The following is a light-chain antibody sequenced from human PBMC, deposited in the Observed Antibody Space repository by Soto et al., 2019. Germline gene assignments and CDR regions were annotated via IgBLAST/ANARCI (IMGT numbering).Light chain of an antibody. Sequence: DIQMTQSPSTLSASVGDRVTITCRASQTINSWLAWYQQKPGKAPKLLIYKASNLESGVPSRFSGSGSGTEFTLTISSLQPDDFATYYCQQYNNWYTFGQGTKLEIK. CDR3: QQYNNWYT. CDR1: QTINSW. CDR2: KAS. J-gene: IGKJ2*01. V-gene: IGKV1-5*03.